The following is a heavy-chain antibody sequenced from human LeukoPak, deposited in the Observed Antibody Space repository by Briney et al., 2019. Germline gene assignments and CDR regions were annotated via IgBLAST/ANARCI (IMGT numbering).Heavy chain of an antibody. CDR1: GFTFNIYA. Sequence: GGSLRLSCAASGFTFNIYAMHWVRQAPGKGLEWVAVISYDESNKYYADSVKGRFTISRDNSKNTLYLQMNSLRAEDTAVYYCARRWSFDYWGQGTLVTVSS. D-gene: IGHD6-13*01. J-gene: IGHJ4*02. V-gene: IGHV3-30*04. CDR3: ARRWSFDY. CDR2: ISYDESNK.